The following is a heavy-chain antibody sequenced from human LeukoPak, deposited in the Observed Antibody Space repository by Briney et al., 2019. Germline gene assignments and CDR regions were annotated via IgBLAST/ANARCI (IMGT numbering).Heavy chain of an antibody. CDR1: GFTVSGNY. Sequence: GGSLRLSCAASGFTVSGNYMSWVRQAPGKGLEWVSVIYSGGLTYYADSVKGRFTISRDNSKNTLYLQMNSLTPEDTAVYYCARDGPDKYYYYGMDVWAKGPRSPSP. CDR2: IYSGGLT. J-gene: IGHJ6*02. V-gene: IGHV3-66*01. CDR3: ARDGPDKYYYYGMDV. D-gene: IGHD2-2*01.